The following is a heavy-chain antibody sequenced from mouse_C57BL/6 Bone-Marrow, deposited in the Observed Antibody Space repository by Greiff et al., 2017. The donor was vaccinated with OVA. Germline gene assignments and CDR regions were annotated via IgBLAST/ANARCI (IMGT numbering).Heavy chain of an antibody. CDR1: GFTFSDYG. Sequence: EVMLVESGGGLVKPGGSLKLSCAASGFTFSDYGMHWVRQAPEKGLEWVAYISSGSSTIYYADTVKGRFTISRDNAKNTLFLQMTSLGAEDTAMYYCERRGPTGFAYWGQGTLVTVSA. D-gene: IGHD3-3*01. V-gene: IGHV5-17*01. J-gene: IGHJ3*01. CDR2: ISSGSSTI. CDR3: ERRGPTGFAY.